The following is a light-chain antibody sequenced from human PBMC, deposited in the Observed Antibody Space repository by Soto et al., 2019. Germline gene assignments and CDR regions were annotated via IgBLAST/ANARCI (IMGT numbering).Light chain of an antibody. V-gene: IGKV3-20*01. Sequence: EIVLTQSPGTLSLSPGERATLSCRASQSVSSSYLAWYQQTPGQAPRLLIYGASSRATGIRDWFSGSGSGTDITITISRLEPEFFAVYYCQHYGSSRTFGQGTKVEIK. CDR2: GAS. CDR3: QHYGSSRT. CDR1: QSVSSSY. J-gene: IGKJ1*01.